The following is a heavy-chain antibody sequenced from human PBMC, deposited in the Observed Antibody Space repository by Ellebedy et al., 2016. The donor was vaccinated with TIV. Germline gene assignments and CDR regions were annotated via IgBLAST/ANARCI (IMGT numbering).Heavy chain of an antibody. Sequence: PGGSLRLSCAASGFTFRSYWMSWVRQAPGRGLEWVANINQDGSEKYYVDSVKGRFTIPRDNAKNSLYLQMNSLRAEDTAVYYCARPSPYYYDSTGYIDFWGQGTLVTVST. CDR2: INQDGSEK. J-gene: IGHJ4*02. D-gene: IGHD3-22*01. CDR1: GFTFRSYW. CDR3: ARPSPYYYDSTGYIDF. V-gene: IGHV3-7*03.